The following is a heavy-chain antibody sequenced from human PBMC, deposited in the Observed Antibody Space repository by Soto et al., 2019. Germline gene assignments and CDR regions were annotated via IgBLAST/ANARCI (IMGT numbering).Heavy chain of an antibody. V-gene: IGHV1-69*08. J-gene: IGHJ4*02. D-gene: IGHD1-26*01. CDR1: GGTFSNSP. CDR3: ARAQVGASSFDY. CDR2: IIPSPART. Sequence: QVQLVQSGAELRKPGSAVKLSCKASGGTFSNSPISWVRQIPGQGPEWMGRIIPSPARTIYSRKFRGRVNLNADKSTQPVYMTLSSLTTEDSGVYYCARAQVGASSFDYWGQGTRVTVSS.